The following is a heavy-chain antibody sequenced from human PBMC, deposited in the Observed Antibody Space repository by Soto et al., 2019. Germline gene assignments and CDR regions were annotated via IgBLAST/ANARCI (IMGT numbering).Heavy chain of an antibody. CDR1: GGSISSYY. Sequence: SETLSLTCTVSGGSISSYYWNWLRHPAGKGLEWIGRIYPGGSTNYNLSLKSRVTMSVDTSKNQFSLKLSSVTAADAAVYYCARARGVSSGWAFDYWGLGTLVTVSS. D-gene: IGHD6-19*01. CDR3: ARARGVSSGWAFDY. J-gene: IGHJ4*02. V-gene: IGHV4-4*07. CDR2: IYPGGST.